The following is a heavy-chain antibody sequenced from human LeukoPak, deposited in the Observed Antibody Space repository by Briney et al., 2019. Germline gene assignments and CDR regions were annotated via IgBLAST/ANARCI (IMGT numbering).Heavy chain of an antibody. CDR1: GYSFTSYG. CDR3: ARERSGWFFSN. CDR2: INPYNGST. Sequence: VASVKVSCKASGYSFTSYGITWVRQAPGQGLEWMGWINPYNGSTNYAQKLQGRVTMTTDTSTSTAYMDLRSLRSDDTAVYYCARERSGWFFSNWGQGTLVTVSS. D-gene: IGHD6-19*01. J-gene: IGHJ4*02. V-gene: IGHV1-18*01.